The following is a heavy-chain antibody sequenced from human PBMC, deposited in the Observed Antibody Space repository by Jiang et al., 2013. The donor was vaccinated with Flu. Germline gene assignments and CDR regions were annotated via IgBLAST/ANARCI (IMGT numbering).Heavy chain of an antibody. V-gene: IGHV1-69*01. CDR2: FIPMFGTR. CDR1: GGTFSNYP. CDR3: ARDSSSEAYPLLLYYFDL. Sequence: GAEVKKPGSSVKVSCKASGGTFSNYPISWVRQTPGQGLEWMGGFIPMFGTRNYAEKFEDRVTITVDQSTDTAYMELSKLRSEDTAVYYCARDSSSEAYPLLLYYFDLWGRGTLITVSS. D-gene: IGHD1-26*01. J-gene: IGHJ2*01.